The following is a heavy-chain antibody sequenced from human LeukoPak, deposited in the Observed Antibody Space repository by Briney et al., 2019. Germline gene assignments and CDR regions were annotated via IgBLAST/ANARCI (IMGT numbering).Heavy chain of an antibody. CDR3: ASSGSYRFDY. Sequence: GGSLRLSCAASGFTVSRNYMNWVRQAPGKGLEWVSHITASGTAMFYADSVKGRFTISRDNAKNSLYLQMNSLRDEDTAVYYCASSGSYRFDYWGQGTLVTVSS. V-gene: IGHV3-48*02. D-gene: IGHD1-26*01. CDR2: ITASGTAM. J-gene: IGHJ4*02. CDR1: GFTVSRNY.